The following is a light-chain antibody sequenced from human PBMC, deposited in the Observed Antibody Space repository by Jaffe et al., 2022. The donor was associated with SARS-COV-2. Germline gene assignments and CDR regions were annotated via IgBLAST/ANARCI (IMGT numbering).Light chain of an antibody. J-gene: IGKJ1*01. CDR1: QSVNSGY. CDR2: GTS. V-gene: IGKV3-20*01. Sequence: EIVLTQSPGTLSLSPGERATLSCRANQSVNSGYLAWYQQRPGQAPRLLIYGTSSRATGIPDRFSGSGSGTDFTLTISRLEPEDFAVYYCQQYGSSPRTFGQGTKVEI. CDR3: QQYGSSPRT.